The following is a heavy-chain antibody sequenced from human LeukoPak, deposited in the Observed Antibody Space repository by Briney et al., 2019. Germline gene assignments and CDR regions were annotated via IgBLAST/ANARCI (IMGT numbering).Heavy chain of an antibody. D-gene: IGHD6-6*01. V-gene: IGHV4-4*07. J-gene: IGHJ6*03. Sequence: PSETLSLTCTVSGGSISSYYWSWIRQPAGKGLEWIGRIYTSGSTNYNPSLKSRATMSVDTSKNQFSLKLSSVTAADTAVYYCARAANPSIAARHPYYYYYMDVWGKGTTVTVSS. CDR3: ARAANPSIAARHPYYYYYMDV. CDR1: GGSISSYY. CDR2: IYTSGST.